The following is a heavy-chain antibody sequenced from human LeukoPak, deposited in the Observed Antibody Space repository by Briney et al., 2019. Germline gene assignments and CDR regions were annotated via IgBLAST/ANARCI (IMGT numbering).Heavy chain of an antibody. D-gene: IGHD6-6*01. J-gene: IGHJ4*02. V-gene: IGHV4-39*01. CDR2: IYYSGST. CDR3: ARRAYSSFPYYFDF. CDR1: GGSISSSSYY. Sequence: PSETLSLTCTVSGGSISSSSYYWGWIRQPPGKGLEWIGSIYYSGSTYYNPSLKSRVTISVDTSKNQFSLKLSSVTAADTAVYYCARRAYSSFPYYFDFWGQGTLVTVSS.